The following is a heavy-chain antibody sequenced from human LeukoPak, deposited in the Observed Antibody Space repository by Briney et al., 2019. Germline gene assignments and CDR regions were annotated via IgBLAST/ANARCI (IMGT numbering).Heavy chain of an antibody. CDR3: AERGQWVGEYYY. Sequence: GGSLRLSCAASGCTFSSYSMNWVRQAPGKGLEWVSSISSSSSYIYYEDSVKGRFTISRDNAKNSLYLQMNSLRAEDTAEYYCAERGQWVGEYYYWGQGTLVTVSS. CDR1: GCTFSSYS. D-gene: IGHD3-16*01. V-gene: IGHV3-21*01. CDR2: ISSSSSYI. J-gene: IGHJ4*02.